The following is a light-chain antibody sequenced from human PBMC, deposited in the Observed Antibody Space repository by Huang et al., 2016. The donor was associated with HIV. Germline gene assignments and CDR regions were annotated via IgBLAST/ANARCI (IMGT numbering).Light chain of an antibody. CDR3: QQYDGYPWT. CDR1: QSFTTW. V-gene: IGKV1-5*01. J-gene: IGKJ1*01. Sequence: DIQTTQSPSTLSASVGDRVTITCRASQSFTTWLAWYQQKPGKAPKLLIYDVSSLESGVPSRFSGSGSGTEFTLTISSLQPDDFATYYCQQYDGYPWTFGQGTKVEIK. CDR2: DVS.